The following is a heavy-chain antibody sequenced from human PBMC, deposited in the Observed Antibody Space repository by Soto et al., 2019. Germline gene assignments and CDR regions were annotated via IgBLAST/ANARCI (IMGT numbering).Heavy chain of an antibody. Sequence: KASETLSLTCAVYGGSFSGYYWSWIRQPPGKGLEWIGEINHSGSTNYNPSLKRRVTISVDTSKNQFSLKLSSVTAADTAVYYCARVRYDSSGYWCYFDYWGQGTLVTVSS. CDR1: GGSFSGYY. CDR2: INHSGST. V-gene: IGHV4-34*01. D-gene: IGHD3-22*01. CDR3: ARVRYDSSGYWCYFDY. J-gene: IGHJ4*02.